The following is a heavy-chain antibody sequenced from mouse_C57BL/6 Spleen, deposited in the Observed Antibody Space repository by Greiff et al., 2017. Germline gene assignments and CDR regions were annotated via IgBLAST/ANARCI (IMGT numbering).Heavy chain of an antibody. V-gene: IGHV5-9*01. CDR2: ISGGGGNT. CDR1: GFTFSSYT. CDR3: ARHDDYDEDYAMDY. Sequence: EVKLQESGGGLVKPGGSLKLSCAASGFTFSSYTMSWVRQTPEKRLEWVATISGGGGNTYYPDSVKGRFTITRDNTKNTLYLQMSSLRSEDTALYYCARHDDYDEDYAMDYWGQGTSVTVSS. D-gene: IGHD2-4*01. J-gene: IGHJ4*01.